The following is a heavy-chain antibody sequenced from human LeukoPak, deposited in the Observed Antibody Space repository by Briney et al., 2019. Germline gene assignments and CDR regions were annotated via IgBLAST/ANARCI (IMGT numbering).Heavy chain of an antibody. CDR2: ISGSGGST. Sequence: GGSLRLSCTASGFTFNTYAMTWVRRAPGKGLEWISTISGSGGSTYYADSVKGRFTISRDNSKNTLYLQMYSLRAEDTAVYYCAKPRSTLSGWYSVGFDYWGQGTLVTVSS. J-gene: IGHJ4*02. D-gene: IGHD6-19*01. V-gene: IGHV3-23*01. CDR1: GFTFNTYA. CDR3: AKPRSTLSGWYSVGFDY.